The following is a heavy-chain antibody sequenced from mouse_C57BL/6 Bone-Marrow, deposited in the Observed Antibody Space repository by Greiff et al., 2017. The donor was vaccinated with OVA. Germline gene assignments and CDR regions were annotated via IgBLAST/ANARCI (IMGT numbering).Heavy chain of an antibody. V-gene: IGHV1-59*01. J-gene: IGHJ3*01. Sequence: QVQLQQPGAELGRPGTSVKLSCKASGYTFTSYWMHWVKQRPGQGLEWIGVIDPSDSYTNYNQKFKGKATLTVDTSSSTAYMQLSSLTSEDSAVYYCARSHYYGSSYWGQGTLVTVSA. CDR1: GYTFTSYW. D-gene: IGHD1-1*01. CDR2: IDPSDSYT. CDR3: ARSHYYGSSY.